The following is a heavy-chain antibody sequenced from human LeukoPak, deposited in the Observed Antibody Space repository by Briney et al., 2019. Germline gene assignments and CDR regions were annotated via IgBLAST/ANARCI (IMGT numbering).Heavy chain of an antibody. J-gene: IGHJ3*02. CDR1: GGSISSSNW. D-gene: IGHD3-22*01. Sequence: SGTLSLTCAVSGGSISSSNWWSWVRQPPGKGLEWIGEIYHSGSTNYNPSLKSRVTISVDKSKNQFSLKLSSVTAADTAVYYCARGGWYYDSSGENAFDIWGQGTMVTVSS. CDR2: IYHSGST. V-gene: IGHV4-4*02. CDR3: ARGGWYYDSSGENAFDI.